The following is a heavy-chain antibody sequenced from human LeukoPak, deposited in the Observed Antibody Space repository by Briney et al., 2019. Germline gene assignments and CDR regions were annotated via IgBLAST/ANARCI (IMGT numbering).Heavy chain of an antibody. V-gene: IGHV3-21*01. CDR2: ISSSSSYI. D-gene: IGHD3-3*01. J-gene: IGHJ6*02. CDR1: GFTLSSYS. Sequence: PGGSLRLSCAASGFTLSSYSMNWVRQAPGKGLEWVSSISSSSSYIYYADSVKGRFTISRDNAKNSLYLQMNSLRAEDTAVYYCASWSGFESYYYYYGMDVWGQGTTVTVSS. CDR3: ASWSGFESYYYYYGMDV.